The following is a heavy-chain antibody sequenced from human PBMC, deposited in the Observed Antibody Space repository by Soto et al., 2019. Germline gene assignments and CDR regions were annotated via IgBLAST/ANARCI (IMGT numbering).Heavy chain of an antibody. V-gene: IGHV4-59*01. Sequence: NPSETLSLTCTVSGGSISSYYWSWIRQPPGKGLEWIGYIYYSGSTNYNPSLKSRVTISVDTSKNQFSLKLSSVTAADTAVYYCARLWFGADFNWFDPWGQGTLVTVSS. J-gene: IGHJ5*02. CDR1: GGSISSYY. D-gene: IGHD3-10*01. CDR2: IYYSGST. CDR3: ARLWFGADFNWFDP.